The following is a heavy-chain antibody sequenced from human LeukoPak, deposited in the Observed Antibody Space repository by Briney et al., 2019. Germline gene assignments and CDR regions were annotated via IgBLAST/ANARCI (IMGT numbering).Heavy chain of an antibody. Sequence: PGGSLRLSCATSGFTFSNFAMHWVRQAPGKGLEWVAFISYDGNNKYYADSVKGRFTISRDSSKNTLYLQVNSLRAEDTTVYYCAREEPGIAAAGMDYWGQGTLVTVSS. D-gene: IGHD6-13*01. CDR1: GFTFSNFA. V-gene: IGHV3-30-3*01. J-gene: IGHJ4*02. CDR2: ISYDGNNK. CDR3: AREEPGIAAAGMDY.